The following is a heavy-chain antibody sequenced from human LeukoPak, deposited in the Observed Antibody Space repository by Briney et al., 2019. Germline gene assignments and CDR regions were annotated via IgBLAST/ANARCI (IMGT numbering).Heavy chain of an antibody. Sequence: ASVTVSCKASGYTFTSYGISWVRQAPGQGLEWMGWISAYNGNTNYAQKLQGRVTMTTDTSTSTAYMELRSLRSDDTAVYYCARGHSGASSSGYYYPLEYWGQGTLVTVSS. CDR3: ARGHSGASSSGYYYPLEY. D-gene: IGHD3-22*01. V-gene: IGHV1-18*01. J-gene: IGHJ4*02. CDR2: ISAYNGNT. CDR1: GYTFTSYG.